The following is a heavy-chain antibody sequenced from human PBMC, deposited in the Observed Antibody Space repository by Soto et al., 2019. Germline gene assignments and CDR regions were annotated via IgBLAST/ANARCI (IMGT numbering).Heavy chain of an antibody. D-gene: IGHD3-16*01. CDR1: GFTFSTST. V-gene: IGHV3-21*06. CDR3: VRGDYRAH. CDR2: IGSSGVDR. Sequence: EVQLVESGGGLVKPGGSLRLSCAASGFTFSTSTMNWVRQAPGKGLEWVSSIGSSGVDRYYADSVRGRFTISRDNAKNSLYVVMNGLRAEDTAVYYCVRGDYRAHWGQGTLVTVSS. J-gene: IGHJ4*02.